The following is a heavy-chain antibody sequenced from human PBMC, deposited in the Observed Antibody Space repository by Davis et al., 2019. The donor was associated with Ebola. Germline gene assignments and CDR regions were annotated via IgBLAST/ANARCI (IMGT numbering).Heavy chain of an antibody. D-gene: IGHD2-15*01. Sequence: SETLSLTCTVSGGSVSSGSYYWSWIRQPPGKGLEWIGYIYYSGSTNYNPSLKSRVTISVDTSKNQFSLKLSSVTAADTAVYYCAREEGYCSGGSCYSGYFDYWGQGTLVTVSS. CDR2: IYYSGST. CDR1: GGSVSSGSYY. V-gene: IGHV4-61*01. CDR3: AREEGYCSGGSCYSGYFDY. J-gene: IGHJ4*02.